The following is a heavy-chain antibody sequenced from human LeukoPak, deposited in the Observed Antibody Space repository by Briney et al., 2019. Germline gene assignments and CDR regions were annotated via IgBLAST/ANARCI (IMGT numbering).Heavy chain of an antibody. CDR1: GYTFTSYD. J-gene: IGHJ4*02. CDR3: ARVSSSSWYLYDY. V-gene: IGHV1-8*03. D-gene: IGHD6-13*01. CDR2: MNPNSGNT. Sequence: GASVKVSCKASGYTFTSYDINWVRQATGQGLEWMGWMNPNSGNTGYAQKFQGRVTITRNTSISTAYMGLSSLRSDDTAVYYCARVSSSSWYLYDYWGQGTLVTVSS.